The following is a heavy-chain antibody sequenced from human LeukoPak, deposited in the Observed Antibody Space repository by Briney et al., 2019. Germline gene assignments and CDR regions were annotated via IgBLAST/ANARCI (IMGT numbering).Heavy chain of an antibody. V-gene: IGHV1-18*01. CDR3: AREKGPTYCYDSSGYPDAFDI. D-gene: IGHD3-22*01. CDR2: ISAYNGNT. J-gene: IGHJ3*02. Sequence: GASVKVSCKASGYTFTSYGISWVRQAPGQGLEWMGWISAYNGNTNYAQKLQGRVTMTTDTSTSTAYMELRSLRSDDTAVYYCAREKGPTYCYDSSGYPDAFDIWGQGTMATVSS. CDR1: GYTFTSYG.